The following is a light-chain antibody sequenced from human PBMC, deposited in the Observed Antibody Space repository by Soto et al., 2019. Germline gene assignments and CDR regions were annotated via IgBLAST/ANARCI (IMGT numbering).Light chain of an antibody. J-gene: IGKJ1*01. Sequence: IVMAQPPLSLRVGPGGPASISCRSSLRPLHRNSYNHLDRHLQKPGQSPHLLLHWGSHRASGEPDRFRGSGSGTDVTLKISRVEAENVGVYYCKQALQTAWTVSQGTKVEIK. CDR1: LRPLHRNSYNH. CDR3: KQALQTAWT. CDR2: WGS. V-gene: IGKV2-28*01.